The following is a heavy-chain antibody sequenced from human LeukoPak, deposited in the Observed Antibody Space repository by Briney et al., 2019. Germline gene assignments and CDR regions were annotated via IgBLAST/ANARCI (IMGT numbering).Heavy chain of an antibody. CDR1: GFTFSSYG. CDR2: ISYDGSNK. CDR3: ARWRTGTIFDY. V-gene: IGHV3-30*03. D-gene: IGHD1-7*01. Sequence: PGRSLRLSCAASGFTFSSYGMHWVRQAPGKGLGWVALISYDGSNKDYADSVKGRFTISRDNSKNTLYLQMNSLRPEDTAVYYCARWRTGTIFDYWGQGTLVIVSS. J-gene: IGHJ4*02.